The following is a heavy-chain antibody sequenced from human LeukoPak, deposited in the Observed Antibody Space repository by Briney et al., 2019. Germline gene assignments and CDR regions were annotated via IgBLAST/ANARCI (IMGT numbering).Heavy chain of an antibody. J-gene: IGHJ4*02. CDR3: ARASDLVTTWDYFDS. Sequence: SVKVSCKASGGTFISGSINWVRQAPGQGLEWMGRIVPMPDITTYSQTFQGRVTITADKSTSTAYMELSSLTSEDTAVYYCARASDLVTTWDYFDSWGQGSLVIVSS. V-gene: IGHV1-69*02. CDR1: GGTFISGS. D-gene: IGHD4-17*01. CDR2: IVPMPDIT.